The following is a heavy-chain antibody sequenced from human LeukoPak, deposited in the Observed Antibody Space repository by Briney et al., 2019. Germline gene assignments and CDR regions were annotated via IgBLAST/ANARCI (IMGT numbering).Heavy chain of an antibody. J-gene: IGHJ4*02. D-gene: IGHD6-6*01. Sequence: GGSLRLPCAASGFTFDDYGMSWVRQAPGKGLEWVSGINWNGGSTGYADSVKGRFTISRDNAKNSLYLQMNSLRAEDTALYYCARDSGSSIYGYFDYWGQGTLVTVSS. V-gene: IGHV3-20*04. CDR3: ARDSGSSIYGYFDY. CDR1: GFTFDDYG. CDR2: INWNGGST.